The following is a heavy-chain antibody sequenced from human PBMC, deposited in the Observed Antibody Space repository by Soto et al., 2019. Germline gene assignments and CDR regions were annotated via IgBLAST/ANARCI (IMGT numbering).Heavy chain of an antibody. CDR2: IHESGSM. CDR1: GGSISSGGYY. V-gene: IGHV4-31*03. J-gene: IGHJ2*01. CDR3: ARGTDTWFFDL. D-gene: IGHD3-9*01. Sequence: QVQLQESGPGLVKPSQTLSLTCTVSGGSISSGGYYWSWIRQHPGKGLEWIGYIHESGSMYYKASLKSRVTISIDTSKNQFSLKLTSVTAADTAVYYCARGTDTWFFDLWGRGTLVTVSS.